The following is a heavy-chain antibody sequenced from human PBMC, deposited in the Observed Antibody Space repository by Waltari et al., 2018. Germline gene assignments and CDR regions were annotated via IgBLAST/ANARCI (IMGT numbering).Heavy chain of an antibody. V-gene: IGHV3-23*01. Sequence: EVQLLQSGGGLIQPGGSLRLSCGASGLDFRNFAMSWVRQAPGTGLQWVSGMGHTGESVFYVDSVKGRFTISRDNSQKTLYLQMTSLRADDTAIYYCAMGGSNSWFAHWGQGTPVTVSS. D-gene: IGHD6-19*01. CDR3: AMGGSNSWFAH. CDR2: MGHTGESV. CDR1: GLDFRNFA. J-gene: IGHJ4*01.